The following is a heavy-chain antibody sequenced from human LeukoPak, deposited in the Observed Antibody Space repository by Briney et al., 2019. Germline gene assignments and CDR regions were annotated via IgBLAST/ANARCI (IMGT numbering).Heavy chain of an antibody. CDR1: GGTFSSYA. D-gene: IGHD3-3*01. Sequence: RASVKVSCKASGGTFSSYAISWVRQAPGQGLEWMGRIIPIFGTANYAQKFQGRVTITADESTSTAYMELSSLRSEDTAVYYCARVQYYDFWSGYYTAIFSELDYWGQGTLVTVSS. V-gene: IGHV1-69*13. J-gene: IGHJ4*02. CDR2: IIPIFGTA. CDR3: ARVQYYDFWSGYYTAIFSELDY.